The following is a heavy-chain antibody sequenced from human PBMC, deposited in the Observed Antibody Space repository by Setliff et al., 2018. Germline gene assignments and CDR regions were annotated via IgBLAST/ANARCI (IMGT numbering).Heavy chain of an antibody. CDR3: ARGVGYTYGLDF. CDR1: GFTLSDYS. D-gene: IGHD5-18*01. CDR2: TRNKVSGYIT. J-gene: IGHJ4*02. Sequence: PGGSLRLSCATSGFTLSDYSMDWVRQAPGKGLEWVGRTRNKVSGYITEYAASVKGRFTISRDDSKNSVFLQMNSLKTEDTAVYYCARGVGYTYGLDFGGQGTLVTVSS. V-gene: IGHV3-72*01.